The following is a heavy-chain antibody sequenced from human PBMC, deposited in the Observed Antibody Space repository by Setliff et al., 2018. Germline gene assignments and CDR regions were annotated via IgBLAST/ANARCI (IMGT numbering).Heavy chain of an antibody. D-gene: IGHD3-16*01. Sequence: SVKVSCKVSGGAFSNYGLSWVRQAPGQGLLWMGRIIPILETTNYAQNFQGRVSITADESTRTAYMELSSLKSEDTALYYCARGAVNWAAFNIWGQGTLVTVSS. CDR3: ARGAVNWAAFNI. CDR1: GGAFSNYG. V-gene: IGHV1-69*11. CDR2: IIPILETT. J-gene: IGHJ3*02.